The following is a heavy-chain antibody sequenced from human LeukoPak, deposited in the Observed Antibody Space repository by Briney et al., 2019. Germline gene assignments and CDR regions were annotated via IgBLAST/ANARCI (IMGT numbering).Heavy chain of an antibody. V-gene: IGHV3-23*01. CDR1: GFTFTSYS. CDR3: AKEGPYDSSGYTDY. CDR2: ISGGGGST. Sequence: GGSLRLSCAASGFTFTSYSMNWVRQAPGKGLEWVSTISGGGGSTYYADSVKGRFTISRDNSKNTLYLQVNSLRAEDTAVYYCAKEGPYDSSGYTDYWGQGTLVTVSS. J-gene: IGHJ4*02. D-gene: IGHD3-22*01.